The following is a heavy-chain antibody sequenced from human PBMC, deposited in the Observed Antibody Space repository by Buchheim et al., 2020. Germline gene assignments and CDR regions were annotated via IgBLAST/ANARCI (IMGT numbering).Heavy chain of an antibody. CDR3: ARDRHDYGGPYYFDY. Sequence: QVQLVESGGGLVKPGGSLRLSCAASGFTFSDSYMSWIRQAPGKGLEWVSYISSSSSFTNFADPVRGRFTISRDNAKNSLYLQMNSLRAEDTAVYYCARDRHDYGGPYYFDYWGQGTL. D-gene: IGHD4-23*01. CDR1: GFTFSDSY. V-gene: IGHV3-11*06. J-gene: IGHJ4*02. CDR2: ISSSSSFT.